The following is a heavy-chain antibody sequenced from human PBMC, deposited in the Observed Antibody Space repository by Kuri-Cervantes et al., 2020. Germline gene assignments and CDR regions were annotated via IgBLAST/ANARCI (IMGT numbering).Heavy chain of an antibody. Sequence: SETLSLTCTVSGDSISSDRYYWAWSRQPAGKGLEWIGRIYTSGSTNYNPSLKSRVTISADTSKNQISLKLSAVTAADTAVYYCAREGRYNNGYLKIHLWGQGTLVTVSS. J-gene: IGHJ1*01. CDR1: GDSISSDRYY. CDR3: AREGRYNNGYLKIHL. V-gene: IGHV4-61*02. CDR2: IYTSGST. D-gene: IGHD5-18*01.